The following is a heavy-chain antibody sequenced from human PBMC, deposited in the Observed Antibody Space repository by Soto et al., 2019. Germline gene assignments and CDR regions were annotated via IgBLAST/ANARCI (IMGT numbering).Heavy chain of an antibody. J-gene: IGHJ5*02. Sequence: GSLRLSCAASGFTFSSYGMHWVRQAPGKGLEWVAVISYDGSNKYYADSVKGRFTISRDNSKNTLYLQMNSLRAEDTAVYYCAKGAIAAAELISTWGQGTLVTVSS. D-gene: IGHD6-13*01. CDR1: GFTFSSYG. CDR3: AKGAIAAAELIST. V-gene: IGHV3-30*18. CDR2: ISYDGSNK.